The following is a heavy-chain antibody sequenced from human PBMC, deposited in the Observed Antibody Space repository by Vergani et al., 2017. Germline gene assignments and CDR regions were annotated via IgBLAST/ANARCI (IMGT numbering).Heavy chain of an antibody. CDR1: GGSFSGYY. CDR2: INHSGST. V-gene: IGHV4-34*01. D-gene: IGHD3-3*01. J-gene: IGHJ6*02. Sequence: QVQLQQWGAGLLKPSETLSLTCAVYGGSFSGYYWSWIRQPPGKGLEWIGEINHSGSTNYNPSLKSRVTISVDTSKNQFSLKRSSVTAADTAVYYCAGGGSYYDFWSGYLGDYYYGMDVWGQGTTVTVSS. CDR3: AGGGSYYDFWSGYLGDYYYGMDV.